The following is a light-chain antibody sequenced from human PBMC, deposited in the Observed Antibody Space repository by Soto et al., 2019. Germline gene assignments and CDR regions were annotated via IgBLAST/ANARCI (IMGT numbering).Light chain of an antibody. CDR3: SSYTNSRTYV. CDR1: SSDVGSYNY. J-gene: IGLJ1*01. CDR2: DVT. V-gene: IGLV2-14*03. Sequence: QSVLTQLASVSGSPGQSITISCTGTSSDVGSYNYVSWYQQHPGKVPTLMIHDVTNRPSGVSNRFSGSKSGNTASLTISGLQAEDEDDYYCSSYTNSRTYVFGTGTEVTVL.